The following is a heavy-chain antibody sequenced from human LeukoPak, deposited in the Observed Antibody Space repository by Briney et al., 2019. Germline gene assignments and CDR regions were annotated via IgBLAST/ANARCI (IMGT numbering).Heavy chain of an antibody. J-gene: IGHJ4*02. CDR3: MRHFGVVTGGFDY. V-gene: IGHV4-38-2*01. CDR2: IYHSGST. D-gene: IGHD3-3*01. CDR1: GYSIRRGYY. Sequence: KPSETLSLTCAVSGYSIRRGYYRGWIRQPPGEGLGWSWSIYHSGSTFYNPSLKSRVTISVDTSKNQFSLKLSSVTAADTAVYYCMRHFGVVTGGFDYWGQGTLVTVSS.